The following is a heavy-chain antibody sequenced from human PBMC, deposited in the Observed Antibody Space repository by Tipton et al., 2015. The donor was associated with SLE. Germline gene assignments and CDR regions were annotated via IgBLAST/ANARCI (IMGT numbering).Heavy chain of an antibody. CDR3: ARNPTSYCSGGSCWGLDY. CDR1: GGSISSSDW. V-gene: IGHV4-4*02. Sequence: GLVKPSGTLSLTCAVSGGSISSSDWWTWVRQPPGKGLEWIGEIYHSGGTNYNPSLKSRVTISVDTSKNQFSLKLSSVTAADTAVYYCARNPTSYCSGGSCWGLDYWGQGTLVTVSS. D-gene: IGHD2-15*01. J-gene: IGHJ4*02. CDR2: IYHSGGT.